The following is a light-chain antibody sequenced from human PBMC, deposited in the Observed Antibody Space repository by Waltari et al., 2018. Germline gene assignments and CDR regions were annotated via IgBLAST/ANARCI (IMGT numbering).Light chain of an antibody. Sequence: DIVMTQSPDSLAVSLGERATINCKSSQSILYSSNNKNYLAWYQQKPGQPPKLLIYWAYTRESGVPDRFSGFGSGTDFTLTISSLQAEDVAVYYCQQYYSTPYTFGQGTKLEIK. CDR3: QQYYSTPYT. CDR1: QSILYSSNNKNY. J-gene: IGKJ2*01. V-gene: IGKV4-1*01. CDR2: WAY.